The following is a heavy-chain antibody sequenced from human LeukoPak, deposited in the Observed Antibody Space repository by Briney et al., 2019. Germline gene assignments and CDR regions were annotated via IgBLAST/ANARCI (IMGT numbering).Heavy chain of an antibody. Sequence: ASVKVSCKASGYTFTSYYMHWVRQAPGQGLEWMGIINPSGGSTSYAQKFQGRVTMTRDTSTSTVYMELSSLRSEDTAVYYCARVSDDFWSGHYYYYGMGVWGQGTTVTVSS. J-gene: IGHJ6*02. CDR2: INPSGGST. CDR1: GYTFTSYY. CDR3: ARVSDDFWSGHYYYYGMGV. V-gene: IGHV1-46*01. D-gene: IGHD3-3*01.